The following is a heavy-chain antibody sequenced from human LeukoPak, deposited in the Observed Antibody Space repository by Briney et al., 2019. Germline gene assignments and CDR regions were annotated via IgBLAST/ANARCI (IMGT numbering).Heavy chain of an antibody. CDR3: ARNLVGAPRYFDF. J-gene: IGHJ4*02. CDR1: GGSISSSNW. CDR2: IYHSGST. Sequence: SETLSLTCAVSGGSISSSNWWSWVRPPPGKGLEWIGEIYHSGSTNYNPSLKSRVTISIDKSKNQFSLKLSSVTAADTAVYYCARNLVGAPRYFDFWGQGTLVTVSS. D-gene: IGHD1-26*01. V-gene: IGHV4-4*02.